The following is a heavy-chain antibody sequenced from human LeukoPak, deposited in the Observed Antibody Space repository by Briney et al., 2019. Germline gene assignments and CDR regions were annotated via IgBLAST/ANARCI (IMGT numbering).Heavy chain of an antibody. CDR2: ISDSGSA. Sequence: SETLSLTCTVSGGSISNYYWTWIRQPPGKGLEWVGHISDSGSANYNPSLKSRVTISGDTSKNQVSLNLGSVTAADTAVYYCARAGGHTYFDLWGRGTLLTVSS. V-gene: IGHV4-59*01. J-gene: IGHJ2*01. D-gene: IGHD2-2*02. CDR3: ARAGGHTYFDL. CDR1: GGSISNYY.